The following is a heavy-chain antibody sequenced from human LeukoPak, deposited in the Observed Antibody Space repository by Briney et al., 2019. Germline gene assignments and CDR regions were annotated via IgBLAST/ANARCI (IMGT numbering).Heavy chain of an antibody. D-gene: IGHD6-6*01. Sequence: SETLSLTCAVYGGSFSGYYWSWIRQPPGKGLEWIGEINHSGSTNYNPSLKSRVTISVDTSKNQFSLKLSSVTAADTAVYYCARGRTKEGYSSSSPAHTGYHFDYWGQGTLVTVSS. J-gene: IGHJ4*02. CDR3: ARGRTKEGYSSSSPAHTGYHFDY. CDR1: GGSFSGYY. CDR2: INHSGST. V-gene: IGHV4-34*01.